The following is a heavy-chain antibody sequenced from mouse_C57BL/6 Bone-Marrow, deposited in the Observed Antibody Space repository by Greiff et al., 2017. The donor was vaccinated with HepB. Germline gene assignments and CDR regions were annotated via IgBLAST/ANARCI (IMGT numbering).Heavy chain of an antibody. V-gene: IGHV14-2*01. CDR1: GFNIKDYY. Sequence: VQLQQSGAELVKPGASVKLSCTASGFNIKDYYMHWVKQRTEQGLAWIGRIDPEDGETKYAQKFQGKATITAYTSSNTAYLQLSSLTSEDTAVYYCARGDSYYAMDYWGQGTSVTVSS. CDR2: IDPEDGET. J-gene: IGHJ4*01. CDR3: ARGDSYYAMDY.